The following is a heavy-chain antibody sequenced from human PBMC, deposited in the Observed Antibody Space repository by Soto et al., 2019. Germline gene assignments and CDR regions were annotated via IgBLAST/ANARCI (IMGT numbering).Heavy chain of an antibody. Sequence: QVQLEESGGGLVKPGGSLRLSCAASGFTFSAVYMSWIRQAPNKGLEYISYISSSGTSANYADSVKGRFTISRDNYKNSLYLQMNIRRAEDTAVYYCARDRGAVTGQYFDYWGQGALVTVSS. CDR3: ARDRGAVTGQYFDY. CDR2: ISSSGTSA. J-gene: IGHJ4*02. D-gene: IGHD6-19*01. CDR1: GFTFSAVY. V-gene: IGHV3-11*05.